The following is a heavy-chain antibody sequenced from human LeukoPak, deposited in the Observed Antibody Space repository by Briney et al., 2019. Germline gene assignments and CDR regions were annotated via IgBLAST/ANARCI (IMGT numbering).Heavy chain of an antibody. CDR2: TDTSGNYI. J-gene: IGHJ3*02. CDR3: ARGRSITLLRGVAMSDGFDI. V-gene: IGHV3-21*06. D-gene: IGHD3-10*01. Sequence: GGSLRLSCGASGFTFSNYGMNWVRQAPGKGLEWVSFTDTSGNYIYYGDSVKGRFTISRDNARNLLFLQMNGLRAEDTAVYYCARGRSITLLRGVAMSDGFDIWGQGAMVAVSS. CDR1: GFTFSNYG.